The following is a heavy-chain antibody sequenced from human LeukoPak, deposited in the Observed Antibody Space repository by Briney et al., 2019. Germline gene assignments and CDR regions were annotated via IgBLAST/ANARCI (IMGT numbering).Heavy chain of an antibody. V-gene: IGHV4-59*01. CDR3: ARSGGYCSSTNCLWWFDP. D-gene: IGHD2-2*03. J-gene: IGHJ5*02. CDR2: MDHTGST. Sequence: PSETLSLTCTVSGVSIISYYWSWIRQPPGKGLEWIGYMDHTGSTNYNPSLKSRVTMPVDTSKNQFSLKLNSVSAADTAMYYCARSGGYCSSTNCLWWFDPWGQGTLVTVSS. CDR1: GVSIISYY.